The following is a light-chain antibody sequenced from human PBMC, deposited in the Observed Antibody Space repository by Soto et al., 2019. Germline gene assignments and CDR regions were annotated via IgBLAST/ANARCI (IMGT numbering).Light chain of an antibody. Sequence: DIPMTQSPSTLSASVGDRVTMTCRASQSISTWLAWYQQKPGKAPKLLIYKASSLESGVPSRFSGSGSGTEFTLTISRLQPDDFATYYCQQYNGYPWTFGQGTKVEIK. J-gene: IGKJ1*01. CDR1: QSISTW. V-gene: IGKV1-5*03. CDR3: QQYNGYPWT. CDR2: KAS.